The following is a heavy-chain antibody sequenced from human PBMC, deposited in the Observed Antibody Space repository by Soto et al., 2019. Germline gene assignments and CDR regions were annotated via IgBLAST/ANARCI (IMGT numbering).Heavy chain of an antibody. D-gene: IGHD2-21*01. CDR2: ISSTTGYI. J-gene: IGHJ4*02. Sequence: GGSLRLSCEASGFTFSSYSMHWVRQAPGKGLEWVSSISSTTGYIYYADSVRGRFTISRDNAQNSLHLQMNSLRAEDTAVYFCARGLPYCGSECNTNFDFWAQGTLVTVSS. CDR1: GFTFSSYS. CDR3: ARGLPYCGSECNTNFDF. V-gene: IGHV3-21*01.